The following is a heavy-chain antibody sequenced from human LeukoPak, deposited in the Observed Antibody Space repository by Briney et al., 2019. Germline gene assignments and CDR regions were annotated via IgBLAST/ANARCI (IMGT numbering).Heavy chain of an antibody. CDR3: ARVTGYVIEDNFDY. D-gene: IGHD2-15*01. CDR2: IYYSGST. V-gene: IGHV4-59*01. CDR1: GGSFSGYY. J-gene: IGHJ4*02. Sequence: SETLSLTCAVYGGSFSGYYWSWIRQPPGKGLEWIGYIYYSGSTNYNPSLKSRVTISVDTSKNQFSLKLRSVTAADTAVYYCARVTGYVIEDNFDYWGQGTLVIVSS.